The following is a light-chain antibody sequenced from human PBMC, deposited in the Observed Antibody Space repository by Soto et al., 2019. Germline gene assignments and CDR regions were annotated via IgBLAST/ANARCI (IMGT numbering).Light chain of an antibody. J-gene: IGKJ1*01. V-gene: IGKV3-20*01. CDR3: QQYGSSPRT. CDR2: GAS. Sequence: EIVLTQSHSTLSLSPGERATLSCGSSQSVRSSYLAWYQQKPGQAPRLLMYGASSRATGIPDRFSGSGSGTDFTLTISRLEPEDFAVYYCQQYGSSPRTFGQGTRVEIK. CDR1: QSVRSSY.